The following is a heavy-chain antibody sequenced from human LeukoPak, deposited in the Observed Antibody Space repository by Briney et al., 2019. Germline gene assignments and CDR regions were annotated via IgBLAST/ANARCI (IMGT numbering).Heavy chain of an antibody. V-gene: IGHV4-34*01. Sequence: SETLSLTCAVYGGSFTTYYGTWIRQPPGKGLEWIGEINLRGTTNHNPSLKSRVTISLDTSKNQFSLKLTSVTAADTAVYYCVGTKYNDSPVLSNWGQGSLVTVSS. CDR1: GGSFTTYY. D-gene: IGHD1-1*01. CDR2: INLRGTT. J-gene: IGHJ4*02. CDR3: VGTKYNDSPVLSN.